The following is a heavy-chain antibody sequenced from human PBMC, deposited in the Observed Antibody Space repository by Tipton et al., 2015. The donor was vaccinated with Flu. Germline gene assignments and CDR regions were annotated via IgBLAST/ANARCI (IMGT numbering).Heavy chain of an antibody. CDR3: ARRKTVTTRLTYFDY. CDR1: GDSMGTYS. Sequence: TLSLTCTVSGDSMGTYSWSWIRQPPGKGLEWIGYIYYSGSTNYNPSLKSRVTISVDTSKNQFSLKLSSVTAADTAVYYCARRKTVTTRLTYFDYWGQGTLVTVSS. J-gene: IGHJ4*02. V-gene: IGHV4-59*08. CDR2: IYYSGST. D-gene: IGHD4-17*01.